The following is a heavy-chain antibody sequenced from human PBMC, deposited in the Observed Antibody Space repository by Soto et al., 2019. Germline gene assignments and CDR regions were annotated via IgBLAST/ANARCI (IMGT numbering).Heavy chain of an antibody. CDR3: ARVGIVVVVAATYNWFDP. Sequence: SETLSLTCTVSGGSISSVDYYWSWIRQPPGKGLEWIGYIYYSGSTYYNPSLKSRVTISVDTSKNQFSLKLSSVTAADTAVYYCARVGIVVVVAATYNWFDPWGQGTLVT. D-gene: IGHD2-15*01. CDR2: IYYSGST. CDR1: GGSISSVDYY. J-gene: IGHJ5*02. V-gene: IGHV4-30-4*01.